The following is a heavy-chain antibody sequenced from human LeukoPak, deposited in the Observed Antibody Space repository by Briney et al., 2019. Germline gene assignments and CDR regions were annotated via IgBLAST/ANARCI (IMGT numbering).Heavy chain of an antibody. Sequence: ASAKVSCKASGYTFTGYYMHWVRQAPGQGLEWMGWINPNSGGTNYAQKFQGWVTMTRDTSISTAYMELSRLRSDDTAVYYCARGGYDFVYYYYGMDVWGQGTTVTVSS. V-gene: IGHV1-2*04. J-gene: IGHJ6*02. D-gene: IGHD3-3*01. CDR1: GYTFTGYY. CDR2: INPNSGGT. CDR3: ARGGYDFVYYYYGMDV.